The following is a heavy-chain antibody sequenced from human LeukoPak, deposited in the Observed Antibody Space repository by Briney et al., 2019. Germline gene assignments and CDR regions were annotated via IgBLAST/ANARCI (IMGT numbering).Heavy chain of an antibody. J-gene: IGHJ4*02. CDR3: ASHRRRIAVAGSDY. CDR2: ISFDGRDK. D-gene: IGHD6-19*01. V-gene: IGHV3-30*14. CDR1: GFIFNNNA. Sequence: PGKSLRLSCAASGFIFNNNAIHWVRQAPGKGLEWVAVISFDGRDKHHADSVKGRFTISRDNSKNTLYLQMNSLRAEDTAVYYCASHRRRIAVAGSDYWGQGTLVTVSS.